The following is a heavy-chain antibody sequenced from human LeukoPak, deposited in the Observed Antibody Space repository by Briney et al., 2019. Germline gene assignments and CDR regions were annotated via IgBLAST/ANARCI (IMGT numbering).Heavy chain of an antibody. V-gene: IGHV4-61*08. CDR3: ARQVAYNWFDP. CDR1: GGSISSGGYY. CDR2: IYYSGST. J-gene: IGHJ5*02. D-gene: IGHD2-15*01. Sequence: SETLSLTCTVSGGSISSGGYYWSWIRQHPGKGLEWIGYIYYSGSTNYNPSLKSRVTISVDTSKNQFSLKLSSVTAADTAVYYCARQVAYNWFDPWGQGTLVTVSS.